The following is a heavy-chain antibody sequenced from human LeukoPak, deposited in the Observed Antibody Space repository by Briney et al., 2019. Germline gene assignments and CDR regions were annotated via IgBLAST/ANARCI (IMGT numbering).Heavy chain of an antibody. CDR3: AKRSVDYDFWSGVDY. D-gene: IGHD3-3*01. CDR2: ISTDGSFT. J-gene: IGHJ4*02. V-gene: IGHV3-74*01. CDR1: GFTFSNYL. Sequence: GGSLRLSCAASGFTFSNYLMHWVRQTPGKGLVWISRISTDGSFTNYADSVKGRFSISRDNAKNTLYLQMNSLRAEDTAVYYCAKRSVDYDFWSGVDYWGQGTLVTVSS.